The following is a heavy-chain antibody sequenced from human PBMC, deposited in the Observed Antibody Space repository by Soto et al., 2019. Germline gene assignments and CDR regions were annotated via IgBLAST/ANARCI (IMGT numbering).Heavy chain of an antibody. Sequence: HPGGSLRLSCAASGLTFSSYAMSWVRQAPGKGLEWVSHISNSGRSTKYADSVKGRFTISRDNSKNTLYLQMNSLRAEDTAIYYCAKDALAYYDFWSWGQGTLGTVSS. CDR1: GLTFSSYA. J-gene: IGHJ4*02. V-gene: IGHV3-23*01. CDR3: AKDALAYYDFWS. D-gene: IGHD3-3*01. CDR2: ISNSGRST.